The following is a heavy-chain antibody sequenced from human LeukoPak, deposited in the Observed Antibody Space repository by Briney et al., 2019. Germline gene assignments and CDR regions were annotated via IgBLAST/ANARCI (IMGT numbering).Heavy chain of an antibody. D-gene: IGHD6-19*01. V-gene: IGHV3-23*01. CDR3: ASSWTIAVAGRKYYFQY. Sequence: QPGGSLRLSCAASGFTFSDYAMNWVRQAPGKGREWVQTISQGTYYVDSVKGRFTISRDNSKNTLYLQMHSLRAEDTAVYYCASSWTIAVAGRKYYFQYWGQGTLVTVSS. CDR1: GFTFSDYA. CDR2: ISQGT. J-gene: IGHJ4*02.